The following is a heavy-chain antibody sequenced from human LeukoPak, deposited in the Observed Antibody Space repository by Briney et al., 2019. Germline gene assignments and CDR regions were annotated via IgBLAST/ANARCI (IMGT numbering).Heavy chain of an antibody. CDR3: ARMRTVAMVRAFDI. V-gene: IGHV4-39*07. CDR1: GGSISSSSYY. J-gene: IGHJ3*02. CDR2: IYYSGST. D-gene: IGHD5-12*01. Sequence: SETLSLTCTVSGGSISSSSYYWGWIRQPPGKGLEWIGSIYYSGSTYYNPSLKSRVTISVDTSKNQFSLKLSSVTAADTAVYYCARMRTVAMVRAFDIWGQGTMVTVSS.